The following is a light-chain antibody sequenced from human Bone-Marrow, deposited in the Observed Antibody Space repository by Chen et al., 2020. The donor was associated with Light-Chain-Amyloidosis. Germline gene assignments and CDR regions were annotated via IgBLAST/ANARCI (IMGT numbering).Light chain of an antibody. CDR3: QVWDRSSDRPV. Sequence: SYVLTPPSSVSVAPGQTATIACGGNNIGSTSVHWYQQTPGQAPLLVVYDDSDRTSGIPERLSGSNSGNTATLTISRVEAGDEADYCCQVWDRSSDRPVFGGGTKLTVL. CDR2: DDS. J-gene: IGLJ3*02. V-gene: IGLV3-21*02. CDR1: NIGSTS.